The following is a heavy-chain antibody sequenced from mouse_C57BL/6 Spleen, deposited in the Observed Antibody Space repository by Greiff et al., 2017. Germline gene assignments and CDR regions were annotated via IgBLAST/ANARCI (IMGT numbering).Heavy chain of an antibody. CDR3: ARDRRGAMDY. V-gene: IGHV5-17*01. Sequence: EVKLMESGGGLVKPGGSLKLSCAASGFTFSDYGMHWVRQAPEKGLEWVAYISSGSSTIYYADTVKGRFTISRDNAKNTLFLQMTRLRSEDTAMYYCARDRRGAMDYWGQGTSVTVSS. CDR2: ISSGSSTI. CDR1: GFTFSDYG. J-gene: IGHJ4*01. D-gene: IGHD3-2*01.